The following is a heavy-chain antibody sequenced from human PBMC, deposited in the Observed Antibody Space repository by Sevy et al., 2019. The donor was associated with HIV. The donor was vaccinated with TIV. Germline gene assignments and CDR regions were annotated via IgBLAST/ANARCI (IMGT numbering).Heavy chain of an antibody. CDR2: FSFGCGKI. D-gene: IGHD2-2*01. CDR3: AREGCSKPHDY. V-gene: IGHV3-23*01. CDR1: GFTFSNYA. J-gene: IGHJ4*02. Sequence: GGSLRLSCAASGFTFSNYAMSWVRQAPGTGLEWVSTFSFGCGKINYADSVKGRFTISRDNSKNTLYLQMNSLRAEDNALYYRAREGCSKPHDYWGQGTLVTVSS.